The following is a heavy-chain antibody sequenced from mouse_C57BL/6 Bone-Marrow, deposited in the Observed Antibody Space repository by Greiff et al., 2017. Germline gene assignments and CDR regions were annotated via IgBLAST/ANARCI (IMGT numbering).Heavy chain of an antibody. Sequence: QVQLQQPGTELVKPGASVKLSCKASGYTFTSHWMHWVKQRPGQGLEWIGNINPSNGGTNYNEKFKSKATLTVDKSSSTAYMQLSSLTSEDSAVYYGARGYYEYDREIAYWGQGTLVTVSA. CDR2: INPSNGGT. V-gene: IGHV1-53*01. J-gene: IGHJ3*01. CDR1: GYTFTSHW. CDR3: ARGYYEYDREIAY. D-gene: IGHD2-4*01.